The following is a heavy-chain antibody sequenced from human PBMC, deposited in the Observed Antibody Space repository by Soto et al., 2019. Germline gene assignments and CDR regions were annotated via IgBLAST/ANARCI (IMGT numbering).Heavy chain of an antibody. V-gene: IGHV4-30-2*01. CDR2: IHHSGST. Sequence: PSETLSLTCDVSGGSISSNIYYWGWIRQPPGKGLEWIGYIHHSGSTYYSPSLKSRVTISVDRSKNQFSLKLSSVTAADTAVYYCARRGYSYGSYNFDYWGQGTLVTVSS. CDR1: GGSISSNIYY. CDR3: ARRGYSYGSYNFDY. D-gene: IGHD5-18*01. J-gene: IGHJ4*02.